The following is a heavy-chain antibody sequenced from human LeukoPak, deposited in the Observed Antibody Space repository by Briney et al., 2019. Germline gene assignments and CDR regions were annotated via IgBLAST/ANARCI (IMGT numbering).Heavy chain of an antibody. D-gene: IGHD5-24*01. CDR2: IYFSGTT. V-gene: IGHV4-39*07. CDR3: ARALRLEMAFDAFDI. J-gene: IGHJ3*02. CDR1: GGSISSSSYY. Sequence: SETLSLTCTVSGGSISSSSYYWGWIRQPPGKGLEWIGSIYFSGTTYYNPSLQSRVTISVDTAKNQFSLKVTSVTAADTAAYYCARALRLEMAFDAFDIWGQGTMVTVSS.